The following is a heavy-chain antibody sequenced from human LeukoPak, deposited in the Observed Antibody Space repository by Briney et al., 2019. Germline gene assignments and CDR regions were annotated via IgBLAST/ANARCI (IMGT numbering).Heavy chain of an antibody. CDR1: GFTFSSYA. J-gene: IGHJ6*02. D-gene: IGHD3-10*01. V-gene: IGHV3-30-3*01. CDR2: ISYDGSNK. CDR3: ARDFYYGSGSPMDV. Sequence: PGGSLRLSCAASGFTFSSYAMHWARQAPGKGLEWVAVISYDGSNKYYADSVKGRFTISRDNSKNTLYLQMNSLRAEDTAVYYCARDFYYGSGSPMDVWGQGTTVTVSS.